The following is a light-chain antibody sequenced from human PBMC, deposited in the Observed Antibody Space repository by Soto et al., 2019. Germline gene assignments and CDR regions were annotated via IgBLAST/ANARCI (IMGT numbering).Light chain of an antibody. Sequence: DIVLTQSPGTLSLSPGERATLSCRASQSVGSYLAWYQHKPGQAPRLLIYDASSRATGIPDRFSGSGSGTEFMLTISRLEPEDFAVYYCQQYGSSLITFGQGTRLEIK. V-gene: IGKV3-20*01. J-gene: IGKJ5*01. CDR1: QSVGSY. CDR2: DAS. CDR3: QQYGSSLIT.